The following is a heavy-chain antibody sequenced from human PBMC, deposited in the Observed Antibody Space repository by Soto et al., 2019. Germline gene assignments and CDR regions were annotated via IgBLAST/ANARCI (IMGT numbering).Heavy chain of an antibody. J-gene: IGHJ6*02. V-gene: IGHV1-46*01. D-gene: IGHD7-27*01. CDR1: GYTFTSYY. CDR2: INPSGGST. Sequence: ASVKVSCKASGYTFTSYYMHWVRQAPGQGLEWMGIINPSGGSTSYAQKFQGRVTISRDNAKNSLYLQMNSLRVEDTAVYYCASILTARNTHYYYYYYGMDVWGQGTTVTVSS. CDR3: ASILTARNTHYYYYYYGMDV.